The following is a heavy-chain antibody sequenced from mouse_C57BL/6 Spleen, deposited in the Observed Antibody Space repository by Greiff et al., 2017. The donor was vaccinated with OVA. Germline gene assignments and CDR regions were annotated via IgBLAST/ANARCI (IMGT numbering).Heavy chain of an antibody. J-gene: IGHJ2*01. CDR1: GFNFKDYY. CDR2: IDPEDGKT. Sequence: EVKLMESGAELVKPGASVKLSCTASGFNFKDYYMHWVKQRTEQGLEWIGRIDPEDGKTKYAPKFQGKATITADTSSNTAYLQLSSLTSEDTAVYYCARCPYGSSSYFDYWGQGTTLTVSS. CDR3: ARCPYGSSSYFDY. D-gene: IGHD1-1*01. V-gene: IGHV14-2*01.